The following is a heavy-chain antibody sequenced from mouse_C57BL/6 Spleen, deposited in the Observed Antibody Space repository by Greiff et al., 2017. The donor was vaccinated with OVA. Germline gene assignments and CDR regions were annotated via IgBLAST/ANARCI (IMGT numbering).Heavy chain of an antibody. Sequence: EVQVVESGPGLVKPSQSLSLTCSVTGYSITSGYYWNWIRQFPGNKLEWMGYISYDGSNNYNPSLKNRISITRDTSKNQFFLKLNSVTTEDTATYYGARDDGYLYWGQGTTLTVSS. CDR3: ARDDGYLY. CDR1: GYSITSGYY. CDR2: ISYDGSN. V-gene: IGHV3-6*01. D-gene: IGHD2-3*01. J-gene: IGHJ2*01.